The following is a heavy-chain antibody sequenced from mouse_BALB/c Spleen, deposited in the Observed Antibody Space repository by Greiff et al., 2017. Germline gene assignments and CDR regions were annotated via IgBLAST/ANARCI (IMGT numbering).Heavy chain of an antibody. D-gene: IGHD1-1*01. CDR2: IWGDGST. V-gene: IGHV2-6-7*01. CDR3: ARDRTTVVGAMDY. Sequence: VKLMESGPGLVAPSQSLSITCTVSGFSLTGYGVNWVRQPPGKGLEWLGMIWGDGSTDYNSALKSRLSISTDNSKSQVFLKMTSLQTDDTARYYCARDRTTVVGAMDYWGQGTSVTVSS. CDR1: GFSLTGYG. J-gene: IGHJ4*01.